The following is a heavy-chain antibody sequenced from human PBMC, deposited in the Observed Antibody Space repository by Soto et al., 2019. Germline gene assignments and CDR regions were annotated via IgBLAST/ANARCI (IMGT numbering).Heavy chain of an antibody. D-gene: IGHD3-3*01. CDR2: ISGSGGST. CDR1: GFTFSSYA. CDR3: ANLGYDFWSGSDY. Sequence: EVQLLESGGGLVQPGGSLRLSCAASGFTFSSYAMSWVRQAPGKGLEWVSAISGSGGSTYYADSVKGRFTISRDNSKNTLYLQMNSLRAEDTAVYYCANLGYDFWSGSDYWGQGTLVTVSS. V-gene: IGHV3-23*01. J-gene: IGHJ4*02.